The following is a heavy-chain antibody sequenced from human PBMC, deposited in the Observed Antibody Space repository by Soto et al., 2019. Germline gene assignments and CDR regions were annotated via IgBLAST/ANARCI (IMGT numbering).Heavy chain of an antibody. CDR1: GFTFSSYA. Sequence: GGSLRLSCAASGFTFSSYAMSWVRQAPGKGLEWVSAISGSGGSTYYADSVKGRFTISRDNSKNTLYLQMNSLRAEDTAVYYCAKVCAFEYGQKYYYMDVWGKGTTVTVSS. CDR3: AKVCAFEYGQKYYYMDV. V-gene: IGHV3-23*01. CDR2: ISGSGGST. D-gene: IGHD4-17*01. J-gene: IGHJ6*03.